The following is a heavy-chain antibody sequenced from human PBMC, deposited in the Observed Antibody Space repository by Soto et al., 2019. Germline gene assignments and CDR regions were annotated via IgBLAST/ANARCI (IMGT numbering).Heavy chain of an antibody. CDR3: ARGRGRAAAGTGWFDP. Sequence: ASVKVSCKASGYTFTSYDINWVRQATGQGLEWMGWMNPNSGNTGYAQKFQGRVTMTRNTSISTAYMELSSLSSEDTAVYYCARGRGRAAAGTGWFDPWGQGTLVTVSS. CDR1: GYTFTSYD. CDR2: MNPNSGNT. D-gene: IGHD6-13*01. V-gene: IGHV1-8*01. J-gene: IGHJ5*02.